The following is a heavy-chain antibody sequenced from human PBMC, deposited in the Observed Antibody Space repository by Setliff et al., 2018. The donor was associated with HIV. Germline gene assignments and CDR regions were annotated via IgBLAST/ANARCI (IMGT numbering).Heavy chain of an antibody. Sequence: SETLSLTCTVSGGSISSDTYHYSWIRQPAGKGLEWIGQTYSSGSTKCNPSLKSRVTISADTAKNQFSLNLRSVTAADTAVYYCARDFKRYNSPCRFDPWGQGTLVTVSS. CDR3: ARDFKRYNSPCRFDP. CDR1: GGSISSDTYH. D-gene: IGHD6-13*01. V-gene: IGHV4-61*09. J-gene: IGHJ5*02. CDR2: TYSSGST.